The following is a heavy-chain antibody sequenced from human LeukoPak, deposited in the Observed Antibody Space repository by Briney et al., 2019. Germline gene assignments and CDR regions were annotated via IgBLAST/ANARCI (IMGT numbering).Heavy chain of an antibody. CDR2: ISWNSGYI. Sequence: PGGSLSLSCAASGFTFDNYAMHWVRQAPGKGLEWFSIISWNSGYIGYADSVKGRFTISRDNAKKSLDLQMNSLRAEDTAFYYCAKVRGTYSSGYFFDYWGQATLLTVSS. CDR1: GFTFDNYA. D-gene: IGHD6-19*01. J-gene: IGHJ4*02. V-gene: IGHV3-9*01. CDR3: AKVRGTYSSGYFFDY.